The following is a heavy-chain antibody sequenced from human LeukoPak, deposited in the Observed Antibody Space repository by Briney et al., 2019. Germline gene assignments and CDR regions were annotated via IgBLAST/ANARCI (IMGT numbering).Heavy chain of an antibody. V-gene: IGHV4-34*01. J-gene: IGHJ6*03. CDR2: INHSGST. D-gene: IGHD3-22*01. Sequence: SETLSLTCAVYGGSFSGYYWGWIRQPPGKGLEWIGEINHSGSTNYNPSLKSRVTISVDTSKNQFSLKLSSVTAADTAVYYCARGLKSPNNYYYDSRARYYYYYMDVWGKGTTVTVSS. CDR3: ARGLKSPNNYYYDSRARYYYYYMDV. CDR1: GGSFSGYY.